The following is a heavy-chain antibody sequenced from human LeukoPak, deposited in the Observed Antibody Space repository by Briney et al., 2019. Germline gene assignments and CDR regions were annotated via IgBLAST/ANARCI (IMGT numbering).Heavy chain of an antibody. Sequence: PGGSLRLSCAASGFTFSSYAMSWVRQAPGKGLEWVSGISGSGGSTYNADSVKGRFTISRDNSENTLYLQMNSLRAEDTAVYHCAKAAGYCSGGSCYDHWGQGTLVTVSS. CDR3: AKAAGYCSGGSCYDH. CDR2: ISGSGGST. CDR1: GFTFSSYA. J-gene: IGHJ4*02. V-gene: IGHV3-23*01. D-gene: IGHD2-15*01.